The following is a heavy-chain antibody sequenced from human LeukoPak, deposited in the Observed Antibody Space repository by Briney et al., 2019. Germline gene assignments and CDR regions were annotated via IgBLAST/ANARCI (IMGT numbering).Heavy chain of an antibody. J-gene: IGHJ4*02. CDR3: AKHYYGSGSQKYYFDY. CDR2: VRNDGGDE. CDR1: GFIFSDYG. D-gene: IGHD3-10*01. V-gene: IGHV3-30*02. Sequence: GGSLRLSCAASGFIFSDYGMHWVRQAPGKGLEWVTMVRNDGGDEYYADSVRGRFTISRDNSKNTLYLQMNSLRPEDTAVYYRAKHYYGSGSQKYYFDYWGQGTLVTVSS.